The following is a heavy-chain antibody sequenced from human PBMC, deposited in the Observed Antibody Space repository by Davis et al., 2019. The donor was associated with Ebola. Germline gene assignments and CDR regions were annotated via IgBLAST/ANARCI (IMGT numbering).Heavy chain of an antibody. V-gene: IGHV1-69*13. D-gene: IGHD3-10*01. CDR1: GGTFSSYT. CDR2: IIPIFATA. Sequence: SVKVSCKASGGTFSSYTISWVRQAPGQGLEWMGGIIPIFATAKYVEKFQGRVTITADESTSTAYMELSSLRSDDTAVYYCARDTNLGELSLWGQGTLVSVTS. CDR3: ARDTNLGELSL. J-gene: IGHJ4*02.